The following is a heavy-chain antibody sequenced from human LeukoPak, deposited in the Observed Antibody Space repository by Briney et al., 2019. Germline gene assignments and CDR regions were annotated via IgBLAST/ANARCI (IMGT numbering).Heavy chain of an antibody. V-gene: IGHV5-51*01. CDR1: VYRFISYS. D-gene: IGHD6-13*01. J-gene: IGHJ4*02. CDR3: ARAVNGAAAADWGVDY. Sequence: KSLNISCMGSVYRFISYSIGWVGHMPGKGLDWMGITYPGDSATRSSPSFHGQLTISADKTISTPYLQWSSLKASDPAIHDCARAVNGAAAADWGVDYWGQGTLLTVSS. CDR2: TYPGDSAT.